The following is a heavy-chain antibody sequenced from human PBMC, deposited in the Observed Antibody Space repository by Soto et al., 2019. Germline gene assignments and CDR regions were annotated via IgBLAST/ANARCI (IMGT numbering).Heavy chain of an antibody. V-gene: IGHV4-30-4*01. J-gene: IGHJ6*02. CDR3: ARDPLYGSGSYGMDV. D-gene: IGHD3-10*01. Sequence: SETLSLTCTVSGGSISSGNYYWSWIRQPPGKGLEWIGYIYYSGSTYYNPSLKSRVTISVDTSKNQFSLKLSSVTAADTAVYYCARDPLYGSGSYGMDVWGQGTTVTVSS. CDR2: IYYSGST. CDR1: GGSISSGNYY.